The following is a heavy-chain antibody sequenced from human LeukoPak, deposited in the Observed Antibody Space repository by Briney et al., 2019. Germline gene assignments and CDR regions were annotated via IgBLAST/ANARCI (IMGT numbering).Heavy chain of an antibody. CDR2: ISYDGSNK. CDR3: AKDPQYCSSTSCYLYYYYGMDV. Sequence: GRSLRLFCAASGFTFSSYGMHWVRQAPGKGLEWVAVISYDGSNKYYANSVKGRFTISRDNSKNTLYLQMNSLRAEDTAVYYCAKDPQYCSSTSCYLYYYYGMDVWGQGTTVTVSS. D-gene: IGHD2-2*01. CDR1: GFTFSSYG. J-gene: IGHJ6*02. V-gene: IGHV3-30*18.